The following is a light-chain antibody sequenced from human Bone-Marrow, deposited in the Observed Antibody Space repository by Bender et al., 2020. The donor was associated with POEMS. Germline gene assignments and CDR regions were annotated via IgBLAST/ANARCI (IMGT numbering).Light chain of an antibody. V-gene: IGLV1-51*01. CDR1: GSDIGNKG. J-gene: IGLJ1*01. Sequence: QSVLTQPPSVSAAPGQKVTISCSGSGSDIGNKGVSWYQQLPGTAPKLLIYDNNKRPSGVSNRFSGSKSGNTASLTISGLQAEDEADYYCSSYTSSSTYVFGTGTKVTVL. CDR2: DNN. CDR3: SSYTSSSTYV.